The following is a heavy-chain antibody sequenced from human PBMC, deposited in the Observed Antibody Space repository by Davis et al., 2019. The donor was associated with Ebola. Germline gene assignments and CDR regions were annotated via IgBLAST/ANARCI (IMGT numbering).Heavy chain of an antibody. CDR3: AKGVQYYYDNSGFDY. CDR2: ISSDGTTT. Sequence: HTGGSLRLSCAASGFTFSSYWMHWVRQAPGKGLAWVSRISSDGTTTSYADSVKGRFTISRDNAKNTLYLQMNSLRTEDMALYYCAKGVQYYYDNSGFDYWGQGILVTVSS. V-gene: IGHV3-74*01. CDR1: GFTFSSYW. D-gene: IGHD3-22*01. J-gene: IGHJ4*02.